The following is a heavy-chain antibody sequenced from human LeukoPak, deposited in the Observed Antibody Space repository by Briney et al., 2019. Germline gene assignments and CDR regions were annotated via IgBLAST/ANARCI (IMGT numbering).Heavy chain of an antibody. CDR2: ISGASGTT. CDR3: AVYCSGGCYAGLV. D-gene: IGHD2-21*02. CDR1: VFTFSSYA. J-gene: IGHJ4*02. V-gene: IGHV3-23*01. Sequence: PGGSLRLSRADSVFTFSSYAMTWVRQAPGKGVEWVSTISGASGTTYYADSVKGRFTISRDNSKNTLYLQMNSLGAEDTAVYYCAVYCSGGCYAGLVWGQGTMVTVSS.